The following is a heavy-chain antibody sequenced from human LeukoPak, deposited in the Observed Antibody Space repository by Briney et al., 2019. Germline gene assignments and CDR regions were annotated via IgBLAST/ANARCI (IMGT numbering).Heavy chain of an antibody. Sequence: PGRSLRLSCAASGFTFDDYAMHWVRQAPGKGLEWVSGISWNSGSIGYADSVKGRFTISRDNAKNSLYLQMNSLRAEDTALYYCAKDSLYYYDSSGYFNYWGQGTLVTVSS. CDR3: AKDSLYYYDSSGYFNY. J-gene: IGHJ4*02. D-gene: IGHD3-22*01. CDR1: GFTFDDYA. CDR2: ISWNSGSI. V-gene: IGHV3-9*01.